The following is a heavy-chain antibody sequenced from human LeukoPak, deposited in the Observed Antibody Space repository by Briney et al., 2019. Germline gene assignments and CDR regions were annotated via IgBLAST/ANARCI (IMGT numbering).Heavy chain of an antibody. D-gene: IGHD6-19*01. J-gene: IGHJ4*02. CDR3: ARTQWLGSIDY. V-gene: IGHV4-39*01. Sequence: SETLSLTCTVSGGSISSSSYYWGWIRQPPGKGLEWIGSIYYSGSTYYNPSLESRVTISVDTSKNQFSLKLSSVTAADTAVYYCARTQWLGSIDYWGRGTLVTVSS. CDR1: GGSISSSSYY. CDR2: IYYSGST.